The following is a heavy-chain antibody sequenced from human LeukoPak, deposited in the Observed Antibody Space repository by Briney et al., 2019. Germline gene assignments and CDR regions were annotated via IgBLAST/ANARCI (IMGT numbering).Heavy chain of an antibody. CDR2: IYHSGTT. V-gene: IGHV4-30-2*01. Sequence: SETLSLTCAVSGGSINSGSYTWSWIRPPLGKDPQRSGIIYHSGTTYYNPSLESRVTISVDRSKNQFSLKLSSVTAADTAVYYCARGGIADTSGAYLDYRRRGILVTVCS. CDR1: GGSINSGSYT. J-gene: IGHJ4*02. CDR3: ARGGIADTSGAYLDY. D-gene: IGHD3-22*01.